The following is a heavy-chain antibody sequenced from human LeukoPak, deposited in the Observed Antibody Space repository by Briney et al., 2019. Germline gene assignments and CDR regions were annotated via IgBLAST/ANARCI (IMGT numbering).Heavy chain of an antibody. V-gene: IGHV4-4*09. CDR3: VRLPARGWYLDY. CDR1: GGSISNYY. J-gene: IGHJ4*02. CDR2: IHTGGST. D-gene: IGHD6-19*01. Sequence: SETLSLTCIVSGGSISNYYWSWIRQPPGKGLEWIGDIHTGGSTNYNPSLKSRVTISVDTSKNQCSLTLSSVTAADTAVYYCVRLPARGWYLDYWGQGTLVTVSS.